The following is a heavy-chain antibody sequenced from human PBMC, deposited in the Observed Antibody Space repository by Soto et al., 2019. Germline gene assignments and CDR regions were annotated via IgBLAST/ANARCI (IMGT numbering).Heavy chain of an antibody. J-gene: IGHJ6*03. CDR3: AKDPVYSSGWYEGYYYYYMDV. D-gene: IGHD6-19*01. V-gene: IGHV3-23*01. Sequence: EVQLLESGGGLVQPGGSLRLSCAASGFTFSSYAMSWVRQAPGKGLEWVSAISGSGGSTYYADSVKGRFTISRDNSKNTLYLQMNSLRAEDTAVYYCAKDPVYSSGWYEGYYYYYMDVWGKGTTVTVSS. CDR1: GFTFSSYA. CDR2: ISGSGGST.